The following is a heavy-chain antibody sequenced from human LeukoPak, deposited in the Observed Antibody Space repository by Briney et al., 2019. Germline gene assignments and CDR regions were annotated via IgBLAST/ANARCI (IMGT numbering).Heavy chain of an antibody. CDR1: GFTVSSNY. V-gene: IGHV3-66*01. Sequence: PGGSLRLSCAASGFTVSSNYMSWVRQAPGKGLEWVSVIYSGGSTYYADSVKGRFTISRDNSKNTLYLQMNSLRAEDTAVYYCARGFVGYYDFWSGYSYYFDYWGQGTLVTVSS. CDR2: IYSGGST. J-gene: IGHJ4*02. D-gene: IGHD3-3*01. CDR3: ARGFVGYYDFWSGYSYYFDY.